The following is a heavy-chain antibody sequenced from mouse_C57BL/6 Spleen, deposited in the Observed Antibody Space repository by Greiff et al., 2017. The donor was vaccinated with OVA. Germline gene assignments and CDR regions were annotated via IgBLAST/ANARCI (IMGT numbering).Heavy chain of an antibody. CDR1: GFTFSDYY. D-gene: IGHD4-1*01. CDR3: ARGTWDY. CDR2: ISNGGGST. Sequence: EVKLEESGGGLVQPGGSLKLSCAASGFTFSDYYMYWVRQTPEKRLEWVAYISNGGGSTYYPDTVKGRFTISRDNAKNTLYLQMSRLKSEDTAMYYCARGTWDYWGQGTLVTVSA. J-gene: IGHJ3*01. V-gene: IGHV5-12*01.